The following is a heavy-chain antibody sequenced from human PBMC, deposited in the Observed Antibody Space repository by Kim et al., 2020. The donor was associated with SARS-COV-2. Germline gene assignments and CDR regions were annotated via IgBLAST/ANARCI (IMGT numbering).Heavy chain of an antibody. CDR2: IDPSDSYT. D-gene: IGHD6-13*01. J-gene: IGHJ3*02. V-gene: IGHV5-10-1*01. CDR3: ARHTSVGSSWYGGAFDI. CDR1: GYSFTSYW. Sequence: GESLKISCKGSGYSFTSYWISWVRQMPGKGLEWMGRIDPSDSYTNYSPSFQGHVTISADKSISTAYLQWSSLKASETAMYYCARHTSVGSSWYGGAFDIWGQGTMVTVSS.